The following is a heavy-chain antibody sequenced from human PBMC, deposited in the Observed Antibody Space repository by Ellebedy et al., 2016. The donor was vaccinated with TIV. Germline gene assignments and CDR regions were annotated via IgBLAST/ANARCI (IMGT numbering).Heavy chain of an antibody. Sequence: AASVKVSCKASGYTFTAYYMHWARQAPGQGLEWMGWINPNSGSTSYAQKFQGRVTMTRDTSTSTAYVELSRLRSDDTAVYYCARGAWGITLIRGVMDYWGQGTLVTVSS. D-gene: IGHD3-10*01. J-gene: IGHJ4*02. CDR3: ARGAWGITLIRGVMDY. V-gene: IGHV1-2*02. CDR2: INPNSGST. CDR1: GYTFTAYY.